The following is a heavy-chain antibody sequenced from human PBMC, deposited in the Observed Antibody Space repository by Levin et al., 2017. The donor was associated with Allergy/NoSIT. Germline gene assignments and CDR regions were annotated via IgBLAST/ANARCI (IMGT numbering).Heavy chain of an antibody. CDR1: GYTFTSYG. Sequence: GESLKISCKASGYTFTSYGISWVRQAPGQGLEWMGWISAYNGNTNYAQKLQGRVTMTTDTSTSTAYMELRSLRSDDTAVYYCARSPWLGELRESLYYDYGMDVWGQGTTVTVSS. J-gene: IGHJ6*02. D-gene: IGHD3-10*01. V-gene: IGHV1-18*01. CDR3: ARSPWLGELRESLYYDYGMDV. CDR2: ISAYNGNT.